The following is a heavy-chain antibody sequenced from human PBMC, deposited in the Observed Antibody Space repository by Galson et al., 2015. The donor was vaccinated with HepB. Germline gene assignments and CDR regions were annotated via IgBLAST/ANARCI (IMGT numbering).Heavy chain of an antibody. J-gene: IGHJ4*02. D-gene: IGHD7-27*01. V-gene: IGHV3-53*01. CDR2: IYSSSSST. CDR3: AQLGTGY. Sequence: SLRLSCAASGFTVSSNYMNWVRQAPGKGLEWVSLIYSSSSSTNYADFVRGRFTISRDTSKNTVYLQMSRLRADDTAIYYCAQLGTGYWGRGTLVTVSS. CDR1: GFTVSSNY.